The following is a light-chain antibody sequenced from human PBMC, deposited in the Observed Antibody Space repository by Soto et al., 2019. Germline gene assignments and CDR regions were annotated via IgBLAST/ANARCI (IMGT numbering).Light chain of an antibody. Sequence: DIQMTQSPSSLSASVGDTVTITCRASRDISNSLAWFQQKPGKAPESLIYKASNLHSGVPSKFGGSGSGTAFALTISSLQPEDFATYYCQQSNSYPYTFGQGTKLEIK. CDR1: RDISNS. J-gene: IGKJ2*01. CDR3: QQSNSYPYT. V-gene: IGKV1-16*02. CDR2: KAS.